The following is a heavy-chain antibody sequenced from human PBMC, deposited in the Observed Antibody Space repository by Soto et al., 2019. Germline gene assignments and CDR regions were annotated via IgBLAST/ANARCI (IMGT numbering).Heavy chain of an antibody. CDR1: GGSFSGYY. V-gene: IGHV4-34*01. Sequence: SETLSLTCAVYGGSFSGYYWSWIRQPPGKGLEWIGEINHSGSTNYNPSLKSRVTISVDTSKNQFSLKLSTVTAADTAVYYCAGGSYNWNYVLGYYYYGMDVWGQGTTVT. J-gene: IGHJ6*02. CDR3: AGGSYNWNYVLGYYYYGMDV. CDR2: INHSGST. D-gene: IGHD1-7*01.